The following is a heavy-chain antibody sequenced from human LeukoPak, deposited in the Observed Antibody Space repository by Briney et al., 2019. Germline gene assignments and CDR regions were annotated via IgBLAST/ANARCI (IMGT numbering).Heavy chain of an antibody. CDR3: ARAGGLGIKTQNNWFDP. D-gene: IGHD7-27*01. CDR2: IYYSGSS. CDR1: GGSISSGFY. J-gene: IGHJ5*02. V-gene: IGHV4-31*02. Sequence: SETLSLTCTVSGGSISSGFYWSWIRQPPGKGLEWIGYIYYSGSSYYNPSLKGRVIISVDTSKNQFSLNLKSVTAADTAVYYCARAGGLGIKTQNNWFDPWGQGTLVTVSS.